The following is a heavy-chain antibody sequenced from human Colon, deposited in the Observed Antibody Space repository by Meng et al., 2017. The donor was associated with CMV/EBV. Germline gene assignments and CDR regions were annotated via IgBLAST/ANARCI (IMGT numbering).Heavy chain of an antibody. CDR2: ISGSGGDK. J-gene: IGHJ4*02. D-gene: IGHD3-10*01. V-gene: IGHV3-23*01. Sequence: GGSLRLSCVASGFTFRNSAMRWVRQALGKGLEWVSSISGSGGDKFYADSVRGRFTISRDNFKDTVYLEMNGLGAEDTAVYYCTKGVSGPLHYFDHWGQGMQVTVSS. CDR1: GFTFRNSA. CDR3: TKGVSGPLHYFDH.